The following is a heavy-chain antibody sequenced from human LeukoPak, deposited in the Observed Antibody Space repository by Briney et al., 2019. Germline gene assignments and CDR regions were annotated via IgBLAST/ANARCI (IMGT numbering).Heavy chain of an antibody. CDR3: AIGGSSALNPYYGMDV. J-gene: IGHJ6*02. D-gene: IGHD3-16*01. V-gene: IGHV1-69*13. CDR2: IIPIFGTA. CDR1: GGTFSSYA. Sequence: ASVKVSCKASGGTFSSYAISWVRQAPGQGLEWMGGIIPIFGTANYAQKFQGRVTITAGESTSTAYMELSSLRSEDTAVYYCAIGGSSALNPYYGMDVWGQGTTVTVSS.